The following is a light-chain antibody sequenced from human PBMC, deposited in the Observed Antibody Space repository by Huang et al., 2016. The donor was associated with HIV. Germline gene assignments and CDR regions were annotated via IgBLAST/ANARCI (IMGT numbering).Light chain of an antibody. V-gene: IGKV3-15*01. J-gene: IGKJ2*01. CDR3: QQYSKWPPNT. CDR2: GAS. CDR1: QSVNST. Sequence: EIVMTQSPATLSLSPGERATLSCRASQSVNSTLAWYQQKPGQAPRLLIFGASTRATGVPGRFSGSGSGTEFTLTISSLQSEDFAVYYCQQYSKWPPNTFGQGTKLESK.